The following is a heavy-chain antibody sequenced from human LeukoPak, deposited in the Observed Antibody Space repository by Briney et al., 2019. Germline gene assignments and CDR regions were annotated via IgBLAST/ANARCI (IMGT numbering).Heavy chain of an antibody. D-gene: IGHD2-2*02. CDR3: AAYCSSTSCYKAFDI. CDR2: IYHSGST. J-gene: IGHJ3*02. V-gene: IGHV4-30-2*01. Sequence: SQTLSLTCTVSGGSNSSGGYYWSWIRQPPGKGLEWIGYIYHSGSTYYNPSLKSRVTISVDRSKNQFSLKLSSVTAADTAVYYCAAYCSSTSCYKAFDIWGQGTMVTVSS. CDR1: GGSNSSGGYY.